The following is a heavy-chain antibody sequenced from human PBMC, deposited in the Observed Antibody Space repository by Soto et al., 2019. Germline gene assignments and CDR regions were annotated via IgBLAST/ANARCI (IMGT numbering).Heavy chain of an antibody. CDR2: IYSGGST. Sequence: GGSLSLSCAASGFTVSSNYMSWVRQAPGKGLEWVSVIYSGGSTYYADSVKGRFTISRDNSKNTLYLQMNSLRAEDTAVYYCARESYGDPYYFDYWGQGTLVTVSS. CDR3: ARESYGDPYYFDY. CDR1: GFTVSSNY. J-gene: IGHJ4*02. D-gene: IGHD4-17*01. V-gene: IGHV3-53*01.